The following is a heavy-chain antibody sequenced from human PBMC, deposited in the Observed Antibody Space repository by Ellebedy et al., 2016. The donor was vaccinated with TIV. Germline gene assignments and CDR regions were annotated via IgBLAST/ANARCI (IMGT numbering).Heavy chain of an antibody. CDR2: ISSIGDST. J-gene: IGHJ4*02. CDR1: GFIFSNYA. CDR3: VKDVEKWLVVPHFDY. Sequence: GESLKISCSASGFIFSNYAIHWVRQAPGKGLEYVSAISSIGDSTYNADSVKGRFTISRDNSKNTVYLQMSSLRVEDTAVYYCVKDVEKWLVVPHFDYWGQGTLVTVSS. D-gene: IGHD6-19*01. V-gene: IGHV3-64D*06.